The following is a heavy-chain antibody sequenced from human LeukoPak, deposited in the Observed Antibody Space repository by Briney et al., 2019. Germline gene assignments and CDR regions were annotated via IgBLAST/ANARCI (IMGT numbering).Heavy chain of an antibody. CDR2: INHSGST. CDR1: GGPFSGYY. Sequence: PSETLSLTCAVYGGPFSGYYWSWIRQPPGKGLEWIGEINHSGSTNYNPSLKSRVTISVDTSKNQFSLKLSSVTAADTAVYYCARGDSSGYYNWFDPWGQGTLVTVSS. CDR3: ARGDSSGYYNWFDP. V-gene: IGHV4-34*01. D-gene: IGHD3-22*01. J-gene: IGHJ5*02.